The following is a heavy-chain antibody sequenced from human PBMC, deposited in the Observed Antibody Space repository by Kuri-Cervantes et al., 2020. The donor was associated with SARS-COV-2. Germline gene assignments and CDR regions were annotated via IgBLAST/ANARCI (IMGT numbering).Heavy chain of an antibody. CDR2: IYSGGST. CDR3: ARSIIAVAGFGGGGY. CDR1: GFTVSSNY. Sequence: GGSLRLSCAASGFTVSSNYMSWVRQAPGKGLEWVSVIYSGGSTYYADSVKGRFTISRDNSKNTLYLQMNSLRAEDTAVYYCARSIIAVAGFGGGGYWGQGTLVTVSS. J-gene: IGHJ4*02. V-gene: IGHV3-53*05. D-gene: IGHD6-19*01.